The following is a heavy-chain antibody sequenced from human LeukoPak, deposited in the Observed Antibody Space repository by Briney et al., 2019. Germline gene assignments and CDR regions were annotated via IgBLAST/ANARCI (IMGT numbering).Heavy chain of an antibody. V-gene: IGHV3-23*01. CDR1: GFTFAAYA. CDR2: INNIGGST. Sequence: GGSLRLSCAASGFTFAAYAMSWVRQAPGKGLEWVSSINNIGGSTYYASSVKGRFTISRDTSKNTLYLQMNSLRAEDTAVFYCARAVGYGDYVPNFYQGMDVWGQGTTVTVSS. CDR3: ARAVGYGDYVPNFYQGMDV. D-gene: IGHD4-17*01. J-gene: IGHJ6*02.